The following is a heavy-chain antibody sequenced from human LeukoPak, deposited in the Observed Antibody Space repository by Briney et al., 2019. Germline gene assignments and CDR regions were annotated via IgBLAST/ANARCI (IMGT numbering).Heavy chain of an antibody. CDR3: ARADSGSSPFDY. J-gene: IGHJ4*02. D-gene: IGHD1-26*01. Sequence: PGGSLRLSCAASGFTFSSYWMHWVRQAREKGLVWVSRINSDGGSTSYADSVKGRFTISRDNAKNTLYLQMNSLRAEDTAVYYCARADSGSSPFDYWGQGTLVTVSS. CDR2: INSDGGST. V-gene: IGHV3-74*01. CDR1: GFTFSSYW.